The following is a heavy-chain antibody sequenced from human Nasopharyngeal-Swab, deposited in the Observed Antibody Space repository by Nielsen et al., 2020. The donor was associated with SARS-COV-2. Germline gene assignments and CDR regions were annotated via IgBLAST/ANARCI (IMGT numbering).Heavy chain of an antibody. CDR2: ISSSSSTI. CDR3: ARGPHLGVRGVSWFDP. V-gene: IGHV3-48*04. CDR1: GFTFSSYS. J-gene: IGHJ5*02. D-gene: IGHD3-10*01. Sequence: GESLKISCAASGFTFSSYSMNWVRQAPGKGLEWVSYISSSSSTIYYADSVKGRFTISRDNAKNSLYLQMSSLRAEDTAVYYCARGPHLGVRGVSWFDPWGQGTLVTVSS.